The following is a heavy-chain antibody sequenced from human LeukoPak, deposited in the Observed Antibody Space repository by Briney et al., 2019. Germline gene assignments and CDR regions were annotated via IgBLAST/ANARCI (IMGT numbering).Heavy chain of an antibody. CDR3: AKRGSEVGETVAPGDY. CDR2: VSGSGGSI. V-gene: IGHV3-23*01. J-gene: IGHJ4*02. D-gene: IGHD1-26*01. Sequence: PGGSLRLSCAASGFTFSSNVMSWVRQASGKGLEWVSSVSGSGGSIYYADSVKGRFTSSRDNSKNTLYLQMNSLRAEDTAVYYCAKRGSEVGETVAPGDYWGQGTLVTVSS. CDR1: GFTFSSNV.